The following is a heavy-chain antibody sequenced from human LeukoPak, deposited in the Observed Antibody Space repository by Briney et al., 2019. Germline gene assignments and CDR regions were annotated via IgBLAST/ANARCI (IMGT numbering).Heavy chain of an antibody. V-gene: IGHV1-2*02. Sequence: ASVTVSCKASGYTFTGYYMHWVRQAPGQGLEWMGWINPNSGGTNYAQKFQGRVTMTRDTSISTAYMELSRLRSDDTAVYYCARDLRGDYGMDVWGQGTTVTVSS. CDR3: ARDLRGDYGMDV. CDR2: INPNSGGT. CDR1: GYTFTGYY. D-gene: IGHD4-17*01. J-gene: IGHJ6*02.